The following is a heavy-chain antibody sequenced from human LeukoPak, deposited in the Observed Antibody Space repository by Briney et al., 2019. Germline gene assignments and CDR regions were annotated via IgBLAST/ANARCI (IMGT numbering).Heavy chain of an antibody. Sequence: PSETLSLTCAVYGGSFSGYYWSWIRQPPGKGLEWIGYIYYSGSTNYNPSLKSRVTISVDTSKNQFSLKLSSVTAADTAVYYCARDYDSSGYYSFQHWGQGTLVTVSS. CDR1: GGSFSGYY. CDR2: IYYSGST. V-gene: IGHV4-59*01. J-gene: IGHJ1*01. CDR3: ARDYDSSGYYSFQH. D-gene: IGHD3-22*01.